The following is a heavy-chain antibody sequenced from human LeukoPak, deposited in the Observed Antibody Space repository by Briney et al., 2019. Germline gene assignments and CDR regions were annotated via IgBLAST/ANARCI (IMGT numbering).Heavy chain of an antibody. CDR3: ARVPFFGVVTEYYYYYMDV. CDR1: GGTFSSYA. CDR2: IIPIFGTA. V-gene: IGHV1-69*05. D-gene: IGHD3-3*01. J-gene: IGHJ6*03. Sequence: SVKVSCTASGGTFSSYAISWVRQAPGQGLEWMGGIIPIFGTANYAQKFQGRVTITTDESTSTAYMELSSLRSEDTAVYYCARVPFFGVVTEYYYYYMDVWGKGTTVTVSS.